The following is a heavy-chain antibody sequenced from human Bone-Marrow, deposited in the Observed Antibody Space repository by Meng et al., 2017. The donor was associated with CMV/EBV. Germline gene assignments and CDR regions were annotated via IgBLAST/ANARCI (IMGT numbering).Heavy chain of an antibody. CDR3: AKARSIALGAFDI. CDR1: GFTFSSYG. J-gene: IGHJ3*02. CDR2: IWYDGSNK. V-gene: IGHV3-33*06. Sequence: GESLKISCAASGFTFSSYGMHWVRQAPGKGLEWVAVIWYDGSNKYYADSVKGRFTISRDNSKNTLYLQMNSLRAEDTAVYYCAKARSIALGAFDIWGQGTMVTFSS. D-gene: IGHD6-6*01.